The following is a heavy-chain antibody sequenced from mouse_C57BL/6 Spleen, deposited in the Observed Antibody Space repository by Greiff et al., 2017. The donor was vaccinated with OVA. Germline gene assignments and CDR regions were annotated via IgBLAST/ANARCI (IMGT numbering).Heavy chain of an antibody. V-gene: IGHV1-52*01. CDR1: GYTFTSYW. CDR2: IDPSDSET. D-gene: IGHD1-1*01. CDR3: ARGVLRSYWYFDV. J-gene: IGHJ1*03. Sequence: QVQLQQPGAELVRPGSSVKLSCKASGYTFTSYWMHWVKQRPIQGLEWIGNIDPSDSETHYNQKFKDKATLTVDKSSSTAYMQLSSLTAEDSAVDYCARGVLRSYWYFDVWGTGTTVTVSS.